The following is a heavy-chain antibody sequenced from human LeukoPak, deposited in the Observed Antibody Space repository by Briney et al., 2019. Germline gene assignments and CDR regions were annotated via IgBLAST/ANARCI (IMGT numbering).Heavy chain of an antibody. J-gene: IGHJ4*02. D-gene: IGHD4-23*01. CDR1: GFILSDYA. Sequence: PGRSLRLSCAASGFILSDYAMHWVRQAPGKGLEWVAVISDDGSNKYYADSVKGRFTISRDNSKNTLFLQMNSLKTEDTAVYHYARGHGYDGNGGLFDFWGQGTLVTVSS. CDR2: ISDDGSNK. V-gene: IGHV3-30-3*01. CDR3: ARGHGYDGNGGLFDF.